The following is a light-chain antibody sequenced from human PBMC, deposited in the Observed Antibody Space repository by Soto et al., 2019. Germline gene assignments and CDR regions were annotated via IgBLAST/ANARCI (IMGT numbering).Light chain of an antibody. CDR2: AAS. Sequence: DIQMTQSPSSVSASVGDRVTITCRASQGITSYLAWYQQKPGKAPNLLIYAASSLQSGVPSRFSGSGSGTDFTLTISSLQPEDSVTYYCQQANSFPFTFGPGTKVDIK. V-gene: IGKV1-12*01. J-gene: IGKJ3*01. CDR1: QGITSY. CDR3: QQANSFPFT.